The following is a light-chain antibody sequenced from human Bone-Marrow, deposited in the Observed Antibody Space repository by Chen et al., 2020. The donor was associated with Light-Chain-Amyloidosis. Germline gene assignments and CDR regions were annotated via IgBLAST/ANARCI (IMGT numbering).Light chain of an antibody. CDR3: QQYNSLPWT. J-gene: IGKJ1*01. V-gene: IGKV1-5*03. CDR2: KSS. CDR1: QSINNW. Sequence: DIQMTQSPSTLSASDGDRVTITCRASQSINNWLAWYQQKPGKAPKLLLYKSSTLERGVSSKFSGSEFGTEFTLTISSLQPDDFATYYCQQYNSLPWTFGQGTKVEI.